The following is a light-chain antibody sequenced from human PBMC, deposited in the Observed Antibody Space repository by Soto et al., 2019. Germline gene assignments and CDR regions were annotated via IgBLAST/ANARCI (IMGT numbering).Light chain of an antibody. Sequence: QSALTQPRSVSGSPGQSVTISCTGTSSDVGGYNDVSWYQQHPGKAPKLMIYDVSKRPSVVPDRFSGSKSGNTASLTISGLQAEDEADYYCCSYAGSYTFDVFGTGTKLTVL. J-gene: IGLJ1*01. CDR1: SSDVGGYND. CDR3: CSYAGSYTFDV. V-gene: IGLV2-11*01. CDR2: DVS.